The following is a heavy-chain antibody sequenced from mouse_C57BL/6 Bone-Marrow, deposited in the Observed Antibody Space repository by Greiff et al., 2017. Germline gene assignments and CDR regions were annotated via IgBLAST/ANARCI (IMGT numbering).Heavy chain of an antibody. CDR1: GYTFTSYG. J-gene: IGHJ3*01. V-gene: IGHV1-59*01. CDR2: IGAAGSYT. Sequence: QVQLQQPGAELVRPGTSLKLSCKASGYTFTSYGMYWVKQTPGKGLEWIGVIGAAGSYTYYTQKFKGQVTFTVDRSTSTACIQPGSQTSEDSTVYYCGSTVWGQGTLVTVSA. CDR3: GSTV. D-gene: IGHD1-1*01.